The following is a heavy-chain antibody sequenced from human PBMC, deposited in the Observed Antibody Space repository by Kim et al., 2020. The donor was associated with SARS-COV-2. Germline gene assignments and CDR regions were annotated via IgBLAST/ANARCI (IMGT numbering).Heavy chain of an antibody. Sequence: SETLSLTCTVSGGSISSSSYYWGWIRQPPGKGLEWIGSIYYSGSTYYNPSLKSRVTISVDTSKNQFSLKLSSVTAADTAVYYCARNKMVRGGRYYGMDVWGQGTTVTVSS. CDR3: ARNKMVRGGRYYGMDV. CDR1: GGSISSSSYY. J-gene: IGHJ6*02. CDR2: IYYSGST. V-gene: IGHV4-39*01. D-gene: IGHD3-10*01.